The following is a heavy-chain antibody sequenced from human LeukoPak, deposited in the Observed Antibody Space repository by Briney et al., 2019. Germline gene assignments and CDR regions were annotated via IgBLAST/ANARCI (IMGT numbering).Heavy chain of an antibody. Sequence: GGSLTLSCAASGFTLSSYSMNWVRQAPGKGMEWVSSISSSSRHIYYADSVKGRFSISRDNAKNSLYLQMDSLRAEDRAVYYCARVSLDYYGSGSPSAVLDYWGQGTLVTVSS. CDR2: ISSSSRHI. J-gene: IGHJ4*02. CDR3: ARVSLDYYGSGSPSAVLDY. V-gene: IGHV3-21*01. D-gene: IGHD3-10*01. CDR1: GFTLSSYS.